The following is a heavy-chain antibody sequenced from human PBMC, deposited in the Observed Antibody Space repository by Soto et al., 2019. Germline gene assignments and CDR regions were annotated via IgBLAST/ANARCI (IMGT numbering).Heavy chain of an antibody. Sequence: PSETLSLTCAVSGGSISSGGYSWSWIRQPPGKGLEWIGYIYHSGGTYYNPSLKSRVTISVDRSKNQFSLKLSSVTAADTAVYYCARAGRYSYGCDYWGQGTLVTVSS. V-gene: IGHV4-30-2*01. CDR1: GGSISSGGYS. CDR2: IYHSGGT. D-gene: IGHD5-18*01. CDR3: ARAGRYSYGCDY. J-gene: IGHJ4*02.